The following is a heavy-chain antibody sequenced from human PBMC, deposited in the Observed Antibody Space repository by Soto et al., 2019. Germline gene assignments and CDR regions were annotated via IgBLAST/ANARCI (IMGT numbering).Heavy chain of an antibody. CDR2: IYPGDSDT. Sequence: LGESLKISCKGSGYSFTSYWIGWVRQMPGKGLEWMGIIYPGDSDTRYSPSFQGQVTISADKSISTAYLQWSSLKASDTAMYYCARRQYDFWSGSLYYFDYWGQGTLVTVSS. D-gene: IGHD3-3*01. CDR1: GYSFTSYW. J-gene: IGHJ4*02. CDR3: ARRQYDFWSGSLYYFDY. V-gene: IGHV5-51*01.